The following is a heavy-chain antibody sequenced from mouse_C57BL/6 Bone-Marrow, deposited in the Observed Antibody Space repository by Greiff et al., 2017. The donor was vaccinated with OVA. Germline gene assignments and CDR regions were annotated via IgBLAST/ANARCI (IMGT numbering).Heavy chain of an antibody. Sequence: VQLQQSGAELVKPGASVKISCKASGYAFSSYWMNWVKQRPGKGLEWIGQIYPGDGDTNYNGKFKGKATLTADKSSSTAYMQLSSLTSEDSAVYFCARPMITTGYYYAMDYWGQGTSVTGSS. CDR1: GYAFSSYW. D-gene: IGHD2-4*01. J-gene: IGHJ4*01. CDR3: ARPMITTGYYYAMDY. CDR2: IYPGDGDT. V-gene: IGHV1-80*01.